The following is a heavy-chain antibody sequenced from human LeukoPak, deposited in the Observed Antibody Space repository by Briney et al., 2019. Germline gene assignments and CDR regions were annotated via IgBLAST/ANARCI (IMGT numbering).Heavy chain of an antibody. V-gene: IGHV1-18*01. J-gene: IGHJ4*02. D-gene: IGHD3-3*01. CDR1: GYIFTSYG. CDR2: ISAYNGDT. CDR3: ARGNYDFVGFVDY. Sequence: ASVKVSCKASGYIFTSYGISWVRQAPGQGLEWMGWISAYNGDTNYAQKLQGSVTMTTDTSTNTAYMQLRSLRSDDTAVYYCARGNYDFVGFVDYWGQGTLVTVS.